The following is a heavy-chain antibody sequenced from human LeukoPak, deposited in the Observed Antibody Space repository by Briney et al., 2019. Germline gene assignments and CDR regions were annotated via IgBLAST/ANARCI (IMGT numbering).Heavy chain of an antibody. V-gene: IGHV4-34*01. CDR3: ARGPYYDILTGYYKNWFDP. CDR2: INHSGST. J-gene: IGHJ5*02. Sequence: SETLSLTCAVYGGSFSGYYWSWIRQPPGKGLEWIGEINHSGSTNYNPSLKSRVTISVDTSKNQFSLKLSSVTAADTAVYYCARGPYYDILTGYYKNWFDPWGQGTLVTVSS. D-gene: IGHD3-9*01. CDR1: GGSFSGYY.